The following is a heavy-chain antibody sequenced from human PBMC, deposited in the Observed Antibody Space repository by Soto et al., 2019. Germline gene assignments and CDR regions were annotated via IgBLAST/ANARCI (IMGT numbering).Heavy chain of an antibody. CDR2: IWYDGSNK. V-gene: IGHV3-33*01. J-gene: IGHJ5*02. CDR1: GFTFSSYG. Sequence: GGSLRLSCAASGFTFSSYGMHWVRQAPGKGLEWVAVIWYDGSNKYYSDSVKGRFTISRDNSKNTLYLQMNSLRAEDTAVYYCARDENCSSTSCYNWFDPWGQGTLVTVSS. CDR3: ARDENCSSTSCYNWFDP. D-gene: IGHD2-2*01.